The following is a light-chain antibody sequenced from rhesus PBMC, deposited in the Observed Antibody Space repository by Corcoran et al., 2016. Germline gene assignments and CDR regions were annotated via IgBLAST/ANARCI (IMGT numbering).Light chain of an antibody. CDR3: SSDGGSNTYL. V-gene: IGLV2-32*02. CDR2: QVP. Sequence: QAALTQPRSVSGSAGQSVTISCPGTGSEIGGYNYVSWYQQYPGSAPKLMIYQVPKRPSGVSDRLPGSRSGNTASLTISGLQAEDESDYYCSSDGGSNTYLFGSGTKLTVL. CDR1: GSEIGGYNY. J-gene: IGLJ6*01.